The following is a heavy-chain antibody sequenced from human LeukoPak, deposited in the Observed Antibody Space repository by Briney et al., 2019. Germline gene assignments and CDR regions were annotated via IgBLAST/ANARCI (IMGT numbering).Heavy chain of an antibody. CDR3: AKDWATMVRGVDY. Sequence: GGSLRLSRAASGFTLSTYGMHWVRQAPGKGLEWVAFIRYDGSKKYYAHSVKGRFTISRDNSKNTLYLQMNSLRAEDTAVYYCAKDWATMVRGVDYWGQGTLVTVSS. CDR1: GFTLSTYG. CDR2: IRYDGSKK. V-gene: IGHV3-30*02. J-gene: IGHJ4*02. D-gene: IGHD3-10*01.